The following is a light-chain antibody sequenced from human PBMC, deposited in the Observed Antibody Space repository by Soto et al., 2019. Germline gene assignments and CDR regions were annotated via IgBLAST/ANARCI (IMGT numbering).Light chain of an antibody. Sequence: DIQMTQSPSSLSASVGDRVTITCQASQDISNYLNWYQQKPGKAPKPLIYDASNLETGVPSRFSGSGSGTDFTFTISSLQPEDIATYYCQQYDNLPPFGPGTKVDIK. CDR3: QQYDNLPP. V-gene: IGKV1-33*01. CDR2: DAS. J-gene: IGKJ3*01. CDR1: QDISNY.